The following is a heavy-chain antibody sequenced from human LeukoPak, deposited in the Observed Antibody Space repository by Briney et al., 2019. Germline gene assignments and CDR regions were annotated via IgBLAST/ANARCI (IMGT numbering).Heavy chain of an antibody. CDR2: ISGSGGST. J-gene: IGHJ4*02. Sequence: QPGGSLRLSCAASGFTFSSYAMSWVRQAPGKGLEWVSSISGSGGSTNSADSVKGRFTISGDNSKNTLYLQMNSLRAEDTAVYYCAKYGGSWYVEHNFDYWGQGTLVTVSS. CDR3: AKYGGSWYVEHNFDY. D-gene: IGHD6-13*01. CDR1: GFTFSSYA. V-gene: IGHV3-23*01.